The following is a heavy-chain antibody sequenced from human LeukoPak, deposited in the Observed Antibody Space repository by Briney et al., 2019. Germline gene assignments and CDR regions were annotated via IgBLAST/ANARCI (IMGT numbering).Heavy chain of an antibody. Sequence: ASVKVSCKASGYTFTGYYMHWVRQAPGQGLEWMGWINPNSGGTNYAQKFQGRVTMTRDTSISTAYMELSSLRSEDMAVYYCARDYADYMDVWGKGTTVTVSS. V-gene: IGHV1-2*02. CDR3: ARDYADYMDV. J-gene: IGHJ6*03. CDR1: GYTFTGYY. D-gene: IGHD4-17*01. CDR2: INPNSGGT.